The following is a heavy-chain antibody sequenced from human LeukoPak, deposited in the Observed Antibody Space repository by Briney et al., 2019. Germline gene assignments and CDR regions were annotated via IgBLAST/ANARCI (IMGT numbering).Heavy chain of an antibody. CDR2: IKQDGSEK. J-gene: IGHJ5*02. V-gene: IGHV3-7*01. D-gene: IGHD3-10*01. CDR1: GFTFSSYW. Sequence: PGGSVRLSCAASGFTFSSYWMSWVRQAPGKGLEWVANIKQDGSEKYYVDSVKGRFTISRDNAKNSLYLQMNSLRAEDTAVYYCARVLWFGYHPSGANPQKNWFDPWGQGTLVTVSS. CDR3: ARVLWFGYHPSGANPQKNWFDP.